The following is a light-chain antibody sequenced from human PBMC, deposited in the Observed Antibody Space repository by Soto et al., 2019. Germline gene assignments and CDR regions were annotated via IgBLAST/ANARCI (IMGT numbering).Light chain of an antibody. V-gene: IGKV3-11*01. CDR3: QQRDNWPWT. J-gene: IGKJ1*01. CDR1: QSVRSN. Sequence: EIVLTQSPATLSLSPGERATLSCRASQSVRSNLAWYQHKPGQAPRLLIYDVSNRPTGIPGRFSGSGFGTDFTLTISNVEPEDFAVDYCQQRDNWPWTFGQGAKVESK. CDR2: DVS.